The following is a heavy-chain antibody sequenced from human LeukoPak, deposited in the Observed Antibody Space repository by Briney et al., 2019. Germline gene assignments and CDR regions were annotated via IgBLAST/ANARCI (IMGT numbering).Heavy chain of an antibody. CDR3: ARDMGWQQFDQ. V-gene: IGHV3-7*01. CDR1: RFTFSNYW. J-gene: IGHJ4*02. Sequence: PGGSLRLSCVASRFTFSNYWMTWVRQAPGKGLERVANIKKDGGETYYMESVKGRFTISRDNARNSLYLQMNSLTVKDTAVYYCARDMGWQQFDQWGQGTLVTVSS. D-gene: IGHD5-24*01. CDR2: IKKDGGET.